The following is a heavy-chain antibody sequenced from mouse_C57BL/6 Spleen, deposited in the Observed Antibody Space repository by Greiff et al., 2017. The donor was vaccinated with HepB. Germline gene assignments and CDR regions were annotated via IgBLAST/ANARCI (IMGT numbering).Heavy chain of an antibody. D-gene: IGHD1-1*01. CDR3: AREIITTGVATEYFDV. CDR2: IYPGDGDT. CDR1: GYAFSSYW. J-gene: IGHJ1*03. V-gene: IGHV1-80*01. Sequence: QVQLQQSGAELVKPGASVKISCKASGYAFSSYWMNWVKQRPGKGLEWIGQIYPGDGDTNYNGKFKGKATLTADKSSSTAYMQLSSLTSEDSAVYFCAREIITTGVATEYFDVWGTGTTVTVSS.